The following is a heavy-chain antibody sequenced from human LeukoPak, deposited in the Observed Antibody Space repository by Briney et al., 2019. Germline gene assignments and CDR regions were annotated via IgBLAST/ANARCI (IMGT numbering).Heavy chain of an antibody. J-gene: IGHJ4*02. Sequence: GGSLRLSCAASGFTFNKYGMSWVRQAPGKGLEWVSSISNSGDSTYYADSVKGRFTISRDNSKNTLYLQMSSLRVEDTAVDYCTRRYNYAFDYWGQGILVTVSS. CDR2: ISNSGDST. CDR3: TRRYNYAFDY. D-gene: IGHD5-24*01. CDR1: GFTFNKYG. V-gene: IGHV3-23*01.